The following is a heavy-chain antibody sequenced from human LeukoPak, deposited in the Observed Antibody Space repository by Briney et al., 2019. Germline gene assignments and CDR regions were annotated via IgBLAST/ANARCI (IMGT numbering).Heavy chain of an antibody. CDR2: ISYDGSNK. V-gene: IGHV3-30*04. J-gene: IGHJ3*02. CDR1: GFTFSSYE. D-gene: IGHD1-26*01. Sequence: GGSLRLSCAASGFTFSSYEMNWVRQAPGKGLEWVAVISYDGSNKYYADSVKGRFTISRDNSKNTLYLQMNSLRAEDTAVYYCARARGSWNAFDIWGQGTMVTVSS. CDR3: ARARGSWNAFDI.